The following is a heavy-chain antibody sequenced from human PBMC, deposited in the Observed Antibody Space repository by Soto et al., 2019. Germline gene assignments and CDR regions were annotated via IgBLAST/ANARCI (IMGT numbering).Heavy chain of an antibody. CDR3: ASELAAAGTEYYYYYGMDV. D-gene: IGHD6-13*01. CDR2: INPSGGST. V-gene: IGHV1-46*01. CDR1: GYTFTRYY. J-gene: IGHJ6*02. Sequence: ASVKVSCKASGYTFTRYYMHWVRQAPGQGLEWMGIINPSGGSTSYAQKFQGRVTMTRDTSTSTVYIELSSLRSEDTAVYYCASELAAAGTEYYYYYGMDVWGQGTTVTVSS.